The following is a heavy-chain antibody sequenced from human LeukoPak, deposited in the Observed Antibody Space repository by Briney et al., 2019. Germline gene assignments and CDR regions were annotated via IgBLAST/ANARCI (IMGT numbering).Heavy chain of an antibody. J-gene: IGHJ4*02. D-gene: IGHD2-2*01. Sequence: PGGSLRLSCAASGFTFSSYWMSWVRQAPGKGLEWVANIKQDGSEKYYVDSVKGRFTISRDNAQNSLYLQMNSLRAEDTAVYYCARDTRWGGEDFDYWGQGTLVTVSS. CDR3: ARDTRWGGEDFDY. CDR1: GFTFSSYW. CDR2: IKQDGSEK. V-gene: IGHV3-7*04.